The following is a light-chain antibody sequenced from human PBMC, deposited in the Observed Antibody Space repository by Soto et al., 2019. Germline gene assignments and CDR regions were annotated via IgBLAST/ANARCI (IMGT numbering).Light chain of an antibody. CDR1: SSDVGGYNY. CDR2: EVS. Sequence: QSALTQSASVSGSPGQSITISCTGTSSDVGGYNYVSWYQQHPGKAPKLMIYEVSNRPSGVSNRFSGSKSGNTASLTISGLQAEDEADYYCSSYTSINTPHVVFGGGTQLTVL. CDR3: SSYTSINTPHVV. J-gene: IGLJ2*01. V-gene: IGLV2-14*01.